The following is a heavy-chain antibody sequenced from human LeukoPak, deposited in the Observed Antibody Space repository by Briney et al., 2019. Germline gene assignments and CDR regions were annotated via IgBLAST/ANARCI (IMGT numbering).Heavy chain of an antibody. CDR2: IYTSGST. J-gene: IGHJ6*03. V-gene: IGHV4-4*09. Sequence: PSETLSLTCTVSGGSISSYYWSWIRQPPGKGLEWIGYIYTSGSTNYNPSLKSRVTISVDTSKNQFSLKLSSVTAADTAVYYCVRHSYYYHMDVWGKGTTVTVSS. CDR3: VRHSYYYHMDV. CDR1: GGSISSYY.